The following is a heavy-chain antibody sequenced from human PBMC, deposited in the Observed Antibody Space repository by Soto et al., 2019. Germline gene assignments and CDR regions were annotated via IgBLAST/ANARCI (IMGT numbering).Heavy chain of an antibody. CDR3: ARETDRGFDY. CDR1: GYTFNGYH. Sequence: ASVTVSRKASGYTFNGYHMNCVRKPPGQQLEWMGWINPNSGGTNYAQKFQGRLTMTRDTSISTAYVELSRLRSDDTAVYYCARETDRGFDYWGQGTLVTVSS. D-gene: IGHD3-10*01. J-gene: IGHJ4*02. CDR2: INPNSGGT. V-gene: IGHV1-2*02.